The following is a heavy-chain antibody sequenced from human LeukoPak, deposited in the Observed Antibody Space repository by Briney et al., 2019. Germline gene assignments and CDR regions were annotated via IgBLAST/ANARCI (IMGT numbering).Heavy chain of an antibody. J-gene: IGHJ4*02. CDR1: GFTFSSYG. V-gene: IGHV3-30*02. CDR3: ARDGDTAILSYFDY. CDR2: IRYDGSNK. Sequence: GGSLRLSCAASGFTFSSYGMHWVRQAPGKGLEWVAFIRYDGSNKYYADSVKGRFTISRDNAKNSLYLQMNSLRAEDTAVYYCARDGDTAILSYFDYWGQGTLVTVSS. D-gene: IGHD5-18*01.